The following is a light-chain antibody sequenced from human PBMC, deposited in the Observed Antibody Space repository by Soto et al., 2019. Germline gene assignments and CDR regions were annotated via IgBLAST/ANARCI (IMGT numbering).Light chain of an antibody. Sequence: DIQMTQSQSSLSASVGDRVTITCQASQDISNYLNWYQQKPGKAPKLLIYDASNLETVVPSRFSGSGSGTEFTFTISSLQPEDIATNYCQQYDNLPPYTFGQGTKLELK. CDR3: QQYDNLPPYT. J-gene: IGKJ2*01. CDR1: QDISNY. CDR2: DAS. V-gene: IGKV1-33*01.